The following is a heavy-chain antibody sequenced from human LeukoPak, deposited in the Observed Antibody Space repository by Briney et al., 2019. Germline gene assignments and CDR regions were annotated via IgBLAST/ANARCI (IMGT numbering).Heavy chain of an antibody. CDR3: AKEKIFGVVNPVSPIDY. J-gene: IGHJ4*02. Sequence: GGSLRLSCAASGFTFSSYGMHCVRQAPGKGLEWVAFIRYDGSNKYYADSVKGRFTISRDNSKNTLYLQMNSLRAEDTAVYYCAKEKIFGVVNPVSPIDYWGQGTLVTVSS. CDR2: IRYDGSNK. V-gene: IGHV3-30*02. D-gene: IGHD3-3*01. CDR1: GFTFSSYG.